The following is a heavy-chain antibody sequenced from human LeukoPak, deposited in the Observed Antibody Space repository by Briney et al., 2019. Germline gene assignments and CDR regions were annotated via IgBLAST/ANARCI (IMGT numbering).Heavy chain of an antibody. Sequence: PSETLSLTCTVSGYSISSGYYWGWIRQPPGKGLEWIGSIYHSGSTYYNPSLKSRVTISVDTSKNQFSLKLSSVTAADTAVYYCATYYYGSGSLNWFDPWGQGTLVTVSS. V-gene: IGHV4-38-2*02. D-gene: IGHD3-10*01. CDR3: ATYYYGSGSLNWFDP. CDR1: GYSISSGYY. CDR2: IYHSGST. J-gene: IGHJ5*02.